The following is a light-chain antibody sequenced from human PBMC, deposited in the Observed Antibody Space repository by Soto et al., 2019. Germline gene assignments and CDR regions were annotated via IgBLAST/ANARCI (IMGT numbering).Light chain of an antibody. CDR1: ISDVGGYDS. V-gene: IGLV2-8*01. CDR2: DVD. Sequence: QSALALPPSASVSRGQSFSISCSGTISDVGGYDSVSWYQHPPSKVPKLIVFDVDKWPSGVPDRLSGFKSGNTASLTVSGLRAEDEADYYCRSYVGSNTFVFGPGPKVTVL. J-gene: IGLJ1*01. CDR3: RSYVGSNTFV.